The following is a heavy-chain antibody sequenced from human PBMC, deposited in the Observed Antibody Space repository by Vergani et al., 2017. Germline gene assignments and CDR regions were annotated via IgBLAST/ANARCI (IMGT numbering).Heavy chain of an antibody. Sequence: EVQLLESGGGLVQPGGSLRLSCAASGFTFSSYAMSWVRQAPGKGLEWVSAMSWNSGSIGYADSVKCRFTISSDNAKNSLYLQMNSLRAEDTALYYCAKDLTFGGVAQYYFDYWGQGTLVTVSS. J-gene: IGHJ4*02. V-gene: IGHV3-9*01. CDR2: MSWNSGSI. CDR1: GFTFSSYA. D-gene: IGHD3-16*01. CDR3: AKDLTFGGVAQYYFDY.